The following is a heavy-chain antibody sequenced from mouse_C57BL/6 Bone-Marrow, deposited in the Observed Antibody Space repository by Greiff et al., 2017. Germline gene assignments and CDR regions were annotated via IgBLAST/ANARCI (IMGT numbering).Heavy chain of an antibody. V-gene: IGHV5-4*03. CDR1: GFTFSSYA. J-gene: IGHJ1*03. CDR2: ISDGGSYT. Sequence: EVKLVESGGGLVKPGGSLKLSCAASGFTFSSYAMSWVRQTPEKRLEWVATISDGGSYTYYPDNVKGRFTISRDNAKNNLYLQMSHLKSEDTAMYYCARLTTPVLDVWGTETTVTVSS. CDR3: ARLTTPVLDV. D-gene: IGHD1-1*01.